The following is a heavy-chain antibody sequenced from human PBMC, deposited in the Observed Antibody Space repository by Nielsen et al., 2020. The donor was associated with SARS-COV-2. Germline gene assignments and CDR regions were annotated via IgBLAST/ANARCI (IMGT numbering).Heavy chain of an antibody. V-gene: IGHV3-48*01. CDR1: GFAFSGYS. CDR3: ARSTPYGTTWYGALDS. CDR2: ISSGSSTM. J-gene: IGHJ4*02. D-gene: IGHD6-13*01. Sequence: GESLKISCAASGFAFSGYSMNWVRQAPGKGLEWLSYISSGSSTMYYADFVKGRFTTSTDKSRTTLYLQMTSLRAEDTAIYYCARSTPYGTTWYGALDSWGQGTLVSVSS.